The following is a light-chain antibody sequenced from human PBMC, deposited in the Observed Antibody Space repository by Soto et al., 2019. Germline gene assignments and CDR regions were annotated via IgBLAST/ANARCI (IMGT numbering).Light chain of an antibody. CDR2: WAS. V-gene: IGKV4-1*01. CDR3: MQATHYRPYT. J-gene: IGKJ2*01. Sequence: DIVMTQSPDSLAVSLGERATINCKSSQSVLYSSNNKNYLAWYQQKPGQPPKLLIYWASTRESGVPDRFSGSGSGTDFTLTISSLQAEDVAVYYCMQATHYRPYTFGPGTKLEIK. CDR1: QSVLYSSNNKNY.